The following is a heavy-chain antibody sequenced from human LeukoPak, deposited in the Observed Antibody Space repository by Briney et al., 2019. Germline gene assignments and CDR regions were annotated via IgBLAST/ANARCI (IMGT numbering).Heavy chain of an antibody. Sequence: NPAETLSLTCTVSGYSISSGFHWAWIRQPPGRGLEWIGSISHSGSTHFNPSLKSRLIISLDTSKNQFSLKLTSVTATDPAVYYCARYYDLSGGAYWGQGTLVTVSS. V-gene: IGHV4-38-2*02. J-gene: IGHJ4*02. D-gene: IGHD3-22*01. CDR3: ARYYDLSGGAY. CDR2: ISHSGST. CDR1: GYSISSGFH.